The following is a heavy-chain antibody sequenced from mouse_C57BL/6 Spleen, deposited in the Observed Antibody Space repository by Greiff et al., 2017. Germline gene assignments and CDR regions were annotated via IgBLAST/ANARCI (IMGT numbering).Heavy chain of an antibody. CDR3: ARTGSPPMDY. CDR2: IDPSDSYT. Sequence: VQLQQPGAELVMPGASVKLSCKASGYTFTSYWMHWVKQRPGQGLEWIGEIDPSDSYTNYNQKFKGKSTLTVDKSSSTAYMQLSSLTSEDSAVYYCARTGSPPMDYWGQGTTVTVSS. CDR1: GYTFTSYW. D-gene: IGHD1-1*01. J-gene: IGHJ4*01. V-gene: IGHV1-69*01.